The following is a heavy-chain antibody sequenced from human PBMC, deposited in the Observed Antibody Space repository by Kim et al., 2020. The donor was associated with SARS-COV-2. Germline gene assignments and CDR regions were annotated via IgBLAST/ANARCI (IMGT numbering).Heavy chain of an antibody. CDR3: ASDFE. CDR2: IYHSGST. Sequence: SETLSLTCTVSGGSINSYTWNWIRQPPGKGLEWIGYIYHSGSTNSNPSLRSRVTILLDTSKNQFSLELTSVTAADTAIYYCASDFEWGRGTLVSVSS. CDR1: GGSINSYT. V-gene: IGHV4-59*13. J-gene: IGHJ4*02.